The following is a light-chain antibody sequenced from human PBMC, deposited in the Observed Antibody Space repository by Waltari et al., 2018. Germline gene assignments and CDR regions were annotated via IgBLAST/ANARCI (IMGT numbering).Light chain of an antibody. V-gene: IGLV1-47*01. CDR3: AVWDDSLSGFWV. Sequence: QSVVTQPPSASGTPGQRVTISCAGSSSDVGSNHVHWYQQFPGTAPKLLIYRNDQRPSGVPDRFSGSKSGTSASLAISGLRSEDAADYYCAVWDDSLSGFWVFGGGTKLSVL. J-gene: IGLJ3*02. CDR1: SSDVGSNH. CDR2: RND.